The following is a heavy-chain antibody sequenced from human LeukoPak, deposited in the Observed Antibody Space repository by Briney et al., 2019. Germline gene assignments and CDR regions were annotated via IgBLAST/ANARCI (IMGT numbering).Heavy chain of an antibody. D-gene: IGHD3-3*01. CDR3: ARWGPTLFGVVPANYYMDV. J-gene: IGHJ6*03. Sequence: ASVKVSCKASGYTFTSYGISGVRQAPGQGLEWMGWISAYNGNTNYAQKLQGRVTMTTDTSTSTAYMELRSLRSDDTAVYYCARWGPTLFGVVPANYYMDVWGKGTTVTVSS. CDR1: GYTFTSYG. CDR2: ISAYNGNT. V-gene: IGHV1-18*01.